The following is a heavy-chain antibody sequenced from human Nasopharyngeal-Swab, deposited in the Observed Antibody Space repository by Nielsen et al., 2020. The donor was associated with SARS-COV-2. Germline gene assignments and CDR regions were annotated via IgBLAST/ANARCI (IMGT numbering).Heavy chain of an antibody. J-gene: IGHJ6*03. CDR1: GYNFASYW. Sequence: GGSLRLSCKGSGYNFASYWIGWVRQMPGKGLEWMGIIYPGDSDTRYSPSFQGQVTISVDKSISTAYLQWGSLKASDTAMYYCARLIWRGFYMDVWGKGTTVTVSS. D-gene: IGHD1-1*01. CDR2: IYPGDSDT. V-gene: IGHV5-51*01. CDR3: ARLIWRGFYMDV.